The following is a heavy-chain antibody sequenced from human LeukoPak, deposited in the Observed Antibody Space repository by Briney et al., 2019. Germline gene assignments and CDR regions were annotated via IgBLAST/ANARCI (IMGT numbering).Heavy chain of an antibody. V-gene: IGHV4-31*03. CDR1: GGSISSGGYY. CDR3: ARGWEYSSGQRNFDY. J-gene: IGHJ4*02. Sequence: SQTLSLTCTVSGGSISSGGYYWSWIRQHPGKGLEWIGYIYHSGSTYYNPSLKSRVAISVDTSKNQFSLKLSSVTAADTAVYYCARGWEYSSGQRNFDYWGQGTLVTVSS. D-gene: IGHD6-19*01. CDR2: IYHSGST.